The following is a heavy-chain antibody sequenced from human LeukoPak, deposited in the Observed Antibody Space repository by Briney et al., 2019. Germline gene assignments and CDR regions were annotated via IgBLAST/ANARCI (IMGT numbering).Heavy chain of an antibody. V-gene: IGHV3-20*04. CDR1: GFTFDDYG. D-gene: IGHD4-17*01. CDR3: ARDRSTVTTWVDY. CDR2: INWNGGST. J-gene: IGHJ4*02. Sequence: GGSLRLSCAASGFTFDDYGLSWVRQAPGKGLEWVSTINWNGGSTGYADSVKGRFTISRDNAKNSLYLQMNSLRAEDTAVYYCARDRSTVTTWVDYWGQGTLVTVSS.